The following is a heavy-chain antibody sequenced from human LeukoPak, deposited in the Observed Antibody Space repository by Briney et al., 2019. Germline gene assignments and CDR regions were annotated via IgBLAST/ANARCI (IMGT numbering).Heavy chain of an antibody. CDR3: ARLKGFRCELPVWFDP. J-gene: IGHJ5*02. CDR2: IYPGDSDT. CDR1: GYSSTSYW. Sequence: GESLKISCKGSGYSSTSYWIGWVRQMPEKGLEWMGIIYPGDSDTRYSPSFQGQVTISADKSISTAYLQWSSLKASDTAMYYCARLKGFRCELPVWFDPWGQGTLVTVSS. V-gene: IGHV5-51*01. D-gene: IGHD1-26*01.